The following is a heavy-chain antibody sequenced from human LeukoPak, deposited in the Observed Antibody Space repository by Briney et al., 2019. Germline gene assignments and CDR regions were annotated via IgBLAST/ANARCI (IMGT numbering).Heavy chain of an antibody. V-gene: IGHV3-33*06. D-gene: IGHD3-22*01. CDR2: IWYDGSNK. Sequence: GGSLRLSCAASGFTFSSYGMHWVRQAPGKGLEWVAVIWYDGSNKYYADSVKGRFTISRGNSKNTLYLQMNSLRAEDTAVYYCAKGYGYDSSGYYDPWGQGTLVTVSS. CDR3: AKGYGYDSSGYYDP. J-gene: IGHJ5*02. CDR1: GFTFSSYG.